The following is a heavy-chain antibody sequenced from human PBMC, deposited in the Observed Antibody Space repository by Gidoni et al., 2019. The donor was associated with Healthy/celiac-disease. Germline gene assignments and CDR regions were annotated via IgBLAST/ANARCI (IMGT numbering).Heavy chain of an antibody. V-gene: IGHV4-59*01. CDR2: IYYSGST. CDR3: ARIPGEKGYCSSTSCYGSRGYYYYGMDV. CDR1: GGSISSYY. Sequence: QVQLQESGPGLVKPSETLSLTCTVSGGSISSYYWSWIRQPPGKGLEWIGYIYYSGSTNYNPSLKSRVTISVDTSKNQFSLKLSSVTAADTAVYYCARIPGEKGYCSSTSCYGSRGYYYYGMDVWGQGTTVTVSS. D-gene: IGHD2-2*01. J-gene: IGHJ6*02.